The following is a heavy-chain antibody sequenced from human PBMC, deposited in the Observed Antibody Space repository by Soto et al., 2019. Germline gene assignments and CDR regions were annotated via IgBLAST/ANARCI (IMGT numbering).Heavy chain of an antibody. Sequence: PGESLKISCKGSGYNFAGYWIAWVRQAPEMGLEWVSILYTEGTTYYADSVKGRFTISRDSSKNTLFLQMDSLRAEDTAVYYCVRPRPSGENYGMDVWGQGTTVTVSS. CDR3: VRPRPSGENYGMDV. CDR1: GYNFAGYW. CDR2: LYTEGTT. D-gene: IGHD3-16*01. V-gene: IGHV3-53*01. J-gene: IGHJ6*02.